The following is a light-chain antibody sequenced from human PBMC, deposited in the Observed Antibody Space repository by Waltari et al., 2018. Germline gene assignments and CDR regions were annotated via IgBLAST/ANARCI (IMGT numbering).Light chain of an antibody. V-gene: IGLV2-14*03. Sequence: QSALTQPASVSGSPGQSITISCTGTSSSARGYDYVCWYPQHPGKAPKPMIYDVSNRPSGISDRFSGSKSGNTASLTIAGLQAEDEADYYCSSYTSVSTWVFGGGTKLTVL. CDR1: SSSARGYDY. CDR3: SSYTSVSTWV. J-gene: IGLJ3*02. CDR2: DVS.